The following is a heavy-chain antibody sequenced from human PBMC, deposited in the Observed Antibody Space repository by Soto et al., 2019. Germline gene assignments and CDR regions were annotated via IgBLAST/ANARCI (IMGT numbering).Heavy chain of an antibody. CDR1: GGTFSSYA. CDR2: IIPIFGTA. V-gene: IGHV1-69*13. J-gene: IGHJ6*02. D-gene: IGHD6-6*01. Sequence: GVSVKVSCKASGGTFSSYAISWVRQAPGQGLEWMGGIIPIFGTANYAQKFQGRVTITADESTSTAYMELSSLRSEDTAVYYCARDLLISPYNSSLMDVWGQGTTVTVSS. CDR3: ARDLLISPYNSSLMDV.